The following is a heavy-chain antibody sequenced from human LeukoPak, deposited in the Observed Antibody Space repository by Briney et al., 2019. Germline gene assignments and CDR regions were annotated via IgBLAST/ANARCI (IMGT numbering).Heavy chain of an antibody. V-gene: IGHV5-51*01. J-gene: IGHJ4*02. CDR3: ARGASSSFLDY. Sequence: GESLKISCKGSGYSLTSYWIGWVRQMPGKGLEWMGIIYPGDSDTRYSPPFQGQVTISADKSINTAYLQWSSLKASDTAMYYCARGASSSFLDYWGQGTLVTVSS. CDR2: IYPGDSDT. CDR1: GYSLTSYW. D-gene: IGHD6-6*01.